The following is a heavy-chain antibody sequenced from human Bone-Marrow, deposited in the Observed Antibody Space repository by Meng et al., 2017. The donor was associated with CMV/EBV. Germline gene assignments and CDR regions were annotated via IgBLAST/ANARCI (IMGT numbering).Heavy chain of an antibody. J-gene: IGHJ4*02. CDR3: ARRVGWNDDRSFDY. V-gene: IGHV4-39*01. D-gene: IGHD1-1*01. Sequence: SETLSLTCTVSGGSISSSSYYWGWIRQPPGKGLEWIGSIYYTGSTYYNPSLKSRVTISVDTSKNQCSLKLSSVTAADTAVYYCARRVGWNDDRSFDYWGQGTLVTVSS. CDR1: GGSISSSSYY. CDR2: IYYTGST.